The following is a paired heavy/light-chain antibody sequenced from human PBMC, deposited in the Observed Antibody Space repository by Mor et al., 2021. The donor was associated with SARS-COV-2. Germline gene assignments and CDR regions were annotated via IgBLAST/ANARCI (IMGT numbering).Heavy chain of an antibody. D-gene: IGHD1-26*01. Sequence: QVQLVQSGAEVKKPGASVKVSCKASGYTFTTYDINWVRQATGQRLEWMGYMSPDKGYTDYAQRFQGRVTMTRNTSIDTAYMELRGLASDDTAVYYCVRGIYRNVYWFDSWGQGTVVTVSS. CDR3: VRGIYRNVYWFDS. CDR1: GYTFTTYD. J-gene: IGHJ5*01. V-gene: IGHV1-8*01. CDR2: MSPDKGYT.
Light chain of an antibody. V-gene: IGKV1-39*01. J-gene: IGKJ1*01. CDR1: QSLGNS. CDR2: GAS. Sequence: DIQMTQSPSSLSASLGDSVTITCRASQSLGNSLNWYQQKPGKAPIVLVYGASSLQFGVPSRFSGSGSGTEFTLTISSLQPEDFATYFCQQTYSNPRTFGQGTRVEVK. CDR3: QQTYSNPRT.